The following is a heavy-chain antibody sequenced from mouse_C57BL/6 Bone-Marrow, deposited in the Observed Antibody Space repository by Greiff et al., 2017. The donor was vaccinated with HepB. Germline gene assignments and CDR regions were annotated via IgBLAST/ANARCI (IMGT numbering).Heavy chain of an antibody. D-gene: IGHD6-1*01. CDR1: GFTFSSYA. Sequence: EVMLVESGGGLVKPGGSLKLSCAASGFTFSSYAMSWVRQTPEKRLEWVATISDGGSYTYYPDNVKGRFTISRDNAKNNLYLQMSHLKSEDTAMYYCARDNPHKAWFAYWGQGTLVTVSA. CDR2: ISDGGSYT. V-gene: IGHV5-4*01. CDR3: ARDNPHKAWFAY. J-gene: IGHJ3*01.